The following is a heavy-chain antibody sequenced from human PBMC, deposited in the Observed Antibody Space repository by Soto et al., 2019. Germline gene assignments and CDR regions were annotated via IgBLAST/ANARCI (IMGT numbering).Heavy chain of an antibody. CDR1: GFIFSNYG. Sequence: ESGGGVVQPGKSVRLSCAASGFIFSNYGMHWVRQAPGKGLEWVALISFDGKNRNYADSVKGRFTICRDNPKNTLYLEMNSLRPEDTAFYYCAKRGGVVGGSEHPFFEYWGQGTLVTVSS. CDR2: ISFDGKNR. D-gene: IGHD2-15*01. V-gene: IGHV3-30*18. J-gene: IGHJ4*02. CDR3: AKRGGVVGGSEHPFFEY.